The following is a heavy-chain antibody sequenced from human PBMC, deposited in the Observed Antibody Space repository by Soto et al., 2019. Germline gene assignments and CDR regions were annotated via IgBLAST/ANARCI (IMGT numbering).Heavy chain of an antibody. V-gene: IGHV1-69*12. CDR3: ARDGTTVETAMVSQYYYGMDV. CDR2: IIAIFGRG. J-gene: IGHJ6*02. Sequence: QVQLVQSGAEVRKPGSSVKVSCKVSVDSFISYAISWVRQAPGQGLEWMGGIIAIFGRGNYAKRFQGRVATPADESTSTVHMELTGLRSEDTAVYYFARDGTTVETAMVSQYYYGMDVWGQGTTVTVSS. D-gene: IGHD5-18*01. CDR1: VDSFISYA.